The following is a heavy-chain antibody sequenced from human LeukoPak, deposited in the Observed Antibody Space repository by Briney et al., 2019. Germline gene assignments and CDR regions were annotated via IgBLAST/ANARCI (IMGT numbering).Heavy chain of an antibody. Sequence: SQTPSLTCAISGDSVSSNSATWNWIRQSPSRGLEWLGRTYYRSKWYNDYAVSVKSRITIDPDTSKNQFSLQLDSVTPEDTAVYYCARGTGSYSKWFDPWGQGTLVTVSS. CDR2: TYYRSKWYN. CDR1: GDSVSSNSAT. D-gene: IGHD1-26*01. J-gene: IGHJ5*02. V-gene: IGHV6-1*01. CDR3: ARGTGSYSKWFDP.